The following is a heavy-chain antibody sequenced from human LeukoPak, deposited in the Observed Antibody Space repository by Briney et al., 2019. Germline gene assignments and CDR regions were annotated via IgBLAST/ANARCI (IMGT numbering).Heavy chain of an antibody. V-gene: IGHV1-2*02. CDR1: GYTFTGYY. Sequence: ASVKVSCKASGYTFTGYYMHWVRQAPGQGLEWMGWINPNGGGTNYAQKFQGRVTMTRDTSISTAYMELSRLRSDDTAVYYCARDYYDSSGYYPTYWGQGTLVTVSS. CDR2: INPNGGGT. J-gene: IGHJ4*02. CDR3: ARDYYDSSGYYPTY. D-gene: IGHD3-22*01.